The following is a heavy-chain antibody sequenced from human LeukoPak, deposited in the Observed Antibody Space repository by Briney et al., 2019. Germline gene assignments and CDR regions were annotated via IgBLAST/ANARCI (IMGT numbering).Heavy chain of an antibody. CDR3: ASLPGNNYYGSGSYNFDY. CDR1: GFTFSSYA. CDR2: ISYEGSNK. V-gene: IGHV3-30-3*01. D-gene: IGHD3-10*01. Sequence: GGSLRLSCAASGFTFSSYAMHWVRQAPGKGLEWVAVISYEGSNKYYADSVKGRFTISRDNSKNTLYLQMNSLRGEDTAVYYCASLPGNNYYGSGSYNFDYWGQGTLVTVSS. J-gene: IGHJ4*02.